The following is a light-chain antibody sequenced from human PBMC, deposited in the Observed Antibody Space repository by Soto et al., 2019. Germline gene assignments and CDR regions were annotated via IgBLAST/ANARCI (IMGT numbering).Light chain of an antibody. Sequence: ALTQPPSASGSLGQSVTISFTGTSSDVGAYNYVSWYQQHPGKAPKLMIYEVTRRPSGVPDRFSGSKSGNTASLNVSGLQAEDEADYYCCSYADNTDYVFGTGTKV. CDR3: CSYADNTDYV. CDR2: EVT. V-gene: IGLV2-8*01. J-gene: IGLJ1*01. CDR1: SSDVGAYNY.